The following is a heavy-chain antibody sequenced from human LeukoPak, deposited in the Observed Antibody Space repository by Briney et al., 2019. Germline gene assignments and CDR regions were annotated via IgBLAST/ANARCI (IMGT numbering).Heavy chain of an antibody. CDR3: ARALVVPAASMGFDY. Sequence: GSSVKVSCKASGGTFSSYAISWVRQAPGQGLEWMGRIIPILGIANYAQKFQGRVTITADKSTSTAYMELSSLRSEDTAVYYCARALVVPAASMGFDYWGQGTLVTVSS. V-gene: IGHV1-69*04. D-gene: IGHD2-2*01. CDR2: IIPILGIA. J-gene: IGHJ4*02. CDR1: GGTFSSYA.